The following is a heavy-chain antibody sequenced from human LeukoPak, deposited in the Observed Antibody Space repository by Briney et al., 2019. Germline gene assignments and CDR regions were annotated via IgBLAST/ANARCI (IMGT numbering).Heavy chain of an antibody. CDR3: ARHQRASCSGGSCYPIDY. CDR2: ISYSGST. D-gene: IGHD2-15*01. V-gene: IGHV4-59*08. CDR1: GGSISSNY. Sequence: SETLSLTCTVSGGSISSNYWSWIRQPPGKGLEWIGYISYSGSTDYNPSLKSRVTISVDRSTNQFSLRLSSVTAADTAVYYCARHQRASCSGGSCYPIDYWGQGILVTVSS. J-gene: IGHJ4*02.